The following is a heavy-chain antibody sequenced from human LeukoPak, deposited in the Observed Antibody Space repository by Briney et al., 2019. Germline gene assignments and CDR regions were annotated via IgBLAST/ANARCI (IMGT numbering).Heavy chain of an antibody. D-gene: IGHD6-13*01. CDR1: GYTFTTYA. CDR3: ARDPIGSRWPYYFDY. V-gene: IGHV1-3*01. Sequence: VASVKVSCKASGYTFTTYAMHRVRQAPGQRLEWMGWINAGNGNTKYSQKFQARVTITRDTSASTAYMELSSLRSEDTAVYYCARDPIGSRWPYYFDYWGQGTLVTVSS. J-gene: IGHJ4*02. CDR2: INAGNGNT.